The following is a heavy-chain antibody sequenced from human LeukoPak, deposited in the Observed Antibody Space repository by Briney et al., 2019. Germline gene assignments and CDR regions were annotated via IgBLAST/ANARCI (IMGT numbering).Heavy chain of an antibody. D-gene: IGHD5-24*01. J-gene: IGHJ4*02. V-gene: IGHV4-59*01. Sequence: SETLSLTCAVSGGSISSYYWTWIRQPPGKGLEWIGYIYYTGSTNYNPSLKSRVTISVDTSKNQFSLKLSSVTTADTAVYYCASSEDGYNPLFDYWGQGTLVTVSS. CDR2: IYYTGST. CDR1: GGSISSYY. CDR3: ASSEDGYNPLFDY.